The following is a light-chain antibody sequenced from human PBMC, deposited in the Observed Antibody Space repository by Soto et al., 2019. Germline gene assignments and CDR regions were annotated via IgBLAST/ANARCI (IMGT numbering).Light chain of an antibody. Sequence: QSALTQPPSASGSPGQSVTISCTGTSSDVGRYNYVSWYQQHPGKAPKLMISEVNKRASGVPDRFSGSKSGNTASLTVSGLQAEDEADYYCSSYAGTPFVFGTGTKVTDL. CDR2: EVN. CDR3: SSYAGTPFV. J-gene: IGLJ1*01. V-gene: IGLV2-8*01. CDR1: SSDVGRYNY.